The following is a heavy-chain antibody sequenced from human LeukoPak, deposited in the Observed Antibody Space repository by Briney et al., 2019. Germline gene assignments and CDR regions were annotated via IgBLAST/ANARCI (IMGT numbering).Heavy chain of an antibody. V-gene: IGHV4-34*01. CDR1: GGSFSGYY. CDR2: INHSGST. D-gene: IGHD1/OR15-1a*01. CDR3: ARRPRNFRTTGTTREWFDP. J-gene: IGHJ5*02. Sequence: SETLSLTCAVYGGSFSGYYWSWIRQPPGKGLEWIGEINHSGSTNYNPSLKSRVTISVDTSKNQFSLKLSSVTAADTAVYSCARRPRNFRTTGTTREWFDPWRQGTLVTVSS.